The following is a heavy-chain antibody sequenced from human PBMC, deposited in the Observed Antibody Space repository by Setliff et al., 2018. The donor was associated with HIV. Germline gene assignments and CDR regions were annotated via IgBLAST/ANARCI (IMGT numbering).Heavy chain of an antibody. V-gene: IGHV4-4*09. Sequence: SETLSLTCTVSGGSISSYYWSWIRQPPGKGLEWIGNIYSSGSTNYNPSLKSRVTISVDKSKNQFSLKLNSVTAADTAVYYCARHGTWNSQRFHFDYWGQGTPVTVSS. J-gene: IGHJ4*02. CDR3: ARHGTWNSQRFHFDY. CDR2: IYSSGST. CDR1: GGSISSYY. D-gene: IGHD1-7*01.